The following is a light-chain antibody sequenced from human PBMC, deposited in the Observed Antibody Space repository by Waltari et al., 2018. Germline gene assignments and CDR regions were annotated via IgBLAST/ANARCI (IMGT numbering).Light chain of an antibody. V-gene: IGLV2-14*01. CDR3: SSHTSSSTLV. J-gene: IGLJ2*01. CDR2: AVT. CDR1: SSDVGGYNS. Sequence: QSALTQPASVSGSPGQSITIPCTGPSSDVGGYNSVPRYQQHPGKAPKLLIYAVTKRPSAVSNRFSGSKSGNTASLTISGIQAEDEADYYCSSHTSSSTLVFGGGTKLTVL.